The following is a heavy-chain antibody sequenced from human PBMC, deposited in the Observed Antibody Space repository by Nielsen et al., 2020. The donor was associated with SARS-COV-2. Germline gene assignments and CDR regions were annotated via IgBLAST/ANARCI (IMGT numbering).Heavy chain of an antibody. V-gene: IGHV4-59*01. CDR1: GGSISSYY. D-gene: IGHD3-10*01. CDR3: ARGSAVWGYYGSGSYSTYFDY. CDR2: IYYSGST. Sequence: SETLSLTCTVSGGSISSYYWSWIRQPPGKGLEWIGYIYYSGSTNYNPSLKSRVTISVDTSKSQFSLKLSSVTAADTAVYYCARGSAVWGYYGSGSYSTYFDYWGQGTLVTVSS. J-gene: IGHJ4*02.